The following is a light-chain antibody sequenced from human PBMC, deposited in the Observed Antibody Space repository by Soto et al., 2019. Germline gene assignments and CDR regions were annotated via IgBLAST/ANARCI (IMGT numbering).Light chain of an antibody. Sequence: EIVMTQSPATLSVSPGESATVSCRASPSIGRNVVWHQHKPGQAPRLRIYAASTRATGIPARFSGSGSGTEFTRTISSLQSEDFAVYYCQQYNNWPLTFGGGTKVEI. J-gene: IGKJ4*01. CDR3: QQYNNWPLT. CDR1: PSIGRN. V-gene: IGKV3-15*01. CDR2: AAS.